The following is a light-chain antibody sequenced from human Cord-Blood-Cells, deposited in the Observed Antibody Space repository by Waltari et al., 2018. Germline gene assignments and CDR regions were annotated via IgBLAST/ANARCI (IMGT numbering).Light chain of an antibody. CDR2: GKN. Sequence: SSELTQDPAVSVALGQTVRITCQGDSLRSYYASWYQQKPGQAPVLVIYGKNNRPSAIPGRFSGSSSGNTASLTITGAQAEDEADYYCNSRDSSGNHWVFGGGTKLTVL. J-gene: IGLJ3*02. CDR3: NSRDSSGNHWV. V-gene: IGLV3-19*01. CDR1: SLRSYY.